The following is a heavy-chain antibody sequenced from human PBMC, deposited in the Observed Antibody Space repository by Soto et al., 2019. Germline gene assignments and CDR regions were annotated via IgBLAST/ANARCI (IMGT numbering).Heavy chain of an antibody. CDR2: IYRTGST. CDR3: ASRDPGTSVDY. V-gene: IGHV4-4*02. Sequence: SETLSLTCAVSGGSFTSNNWWTWLRQPPGQGLEWIGEIYRTGSTNYNPSLKSRVTISLDKSENQFSLKVTSLTAADTAVYYCASRDPGTSVDYWGQGTLVTVSS. D-gene: IGHD1-7*01. CDR1: GGSFTSNNW. J-gene: IGHJ4*02.